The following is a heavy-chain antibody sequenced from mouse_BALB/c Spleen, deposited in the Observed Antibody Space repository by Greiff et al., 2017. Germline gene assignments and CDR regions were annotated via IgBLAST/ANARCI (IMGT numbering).Heavy chain of an antibody. J-gene: IGHJ2*01. CDR2: INPYNDGT. CDR3: ARGGLYDYDGGGFDY. V-gene: IGHV1-14*01. D-gene: IGHD2-4*01. Sequence: EVQLKESGPELVKPGASVKMSCKASGYTFTSYVMHWVKQKPGQGLEWIGYINPYNDGTKYNEKFKGKATLTSDKSSSTAYMELSSLTSEDSAVYYCARGGLYDYDGGGFDYWGQGTTLTVSS. CDR1: GYTFTSYV.